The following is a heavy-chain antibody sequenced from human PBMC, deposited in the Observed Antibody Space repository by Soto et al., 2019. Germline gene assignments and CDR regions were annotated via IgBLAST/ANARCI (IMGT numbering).Heavy chain of an antibody. V-gene: IGHV1-8*01. Sequence: GASVKVSCKASGYTFTSYDINWVRQATGQGLEWMGWMNPNSGNTGYAQKFQGRVTMTRNTSISTAYMELSSLRSEDTAVYYCARGGYYYDSSGSSGTFDIWGQGTMVTVSS. D-gene: IGHD3-22*01. CDR1: GYTFTSYD. CDR2: MNPNSGNT. CDR3: ARGGYYYDSSGSSGTFDI. J-gene: IGHJ3*02.